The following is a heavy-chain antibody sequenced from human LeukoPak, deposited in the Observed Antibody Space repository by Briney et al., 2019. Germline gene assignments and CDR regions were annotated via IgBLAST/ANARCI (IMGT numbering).Heavy chain of an antibody. D-gene: IGHD3-22*01. CDR3: ARMGYYYDSSGYWEYFQH. V-gene: IGHV4-61*01. CDR2: IYTSGST. CDR1: GGSVSSGSYY. J-gene: IGHJ1*01. Sequence: SETLSLTCTVSGGSVSSGSYYWGWIRQPPGKGLEWIGRIYTSGSTNYNPSLKSRVTMSVDTSKNQFSLKLSSVTAADTAVYYCARMGYYYDSSGYWEYFQHWGQGTLVTVSS.